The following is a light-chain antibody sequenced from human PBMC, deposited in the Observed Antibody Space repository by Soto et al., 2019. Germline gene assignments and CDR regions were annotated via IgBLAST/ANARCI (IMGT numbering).Light chain of an antibody. CDR2: VNSDGSH. Sequence: QSVLTQSPSAPASLGASVTLTCTLSSGHSNYAIAWHQQQPEKGPRYLMKVNSDGSHRKGDGIPDRFSGSGSGAERYLTISSLQSEEEADYYCQTWEVFGTGTKVTVL. CDR1: SGHSNYA. CDR3: QTWEV. J-gene: IGLJ1*01. V-gene: IGLV4-69*01.